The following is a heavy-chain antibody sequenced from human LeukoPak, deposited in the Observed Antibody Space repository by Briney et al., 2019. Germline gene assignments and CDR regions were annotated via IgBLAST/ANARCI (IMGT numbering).Heavy chain of an antibody. CDR3: ARHSGMYYFDY. D-gene: IGHD1-1*01. Sequence: PSETLSLTCAVYGGSFSGYYWSWIRQPPGKGLEWIGEINHSGSTNYNPSLKSRVTISVDTSKTHFSLKLNPVTAADTAVYYCARHSGMYYFDYWGQGTLVTVSS. J-gene: IGHJ4*02. V-gene: IGHV4-34*01. CDR1: GGSFSGYY. CDR2: INHSGST.